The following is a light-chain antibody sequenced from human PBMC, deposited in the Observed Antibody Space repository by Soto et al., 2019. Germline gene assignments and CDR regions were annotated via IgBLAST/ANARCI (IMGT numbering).Light chain of an antibody. J-gene: IGKJ2*03. Sequence: EVVLTQSPGTLSLYPGERASLSCRASQRVTSSYLAWYQQKPGQAPKVLIYATSTRATGIPDRFSGSGSGTDFTLTISRLEPEDFAVYYCLHFGSSPPHSFGQGTKLEIQ. CDR1: QRVTSSY. V-gene: IGKV3-20*01. CDR3: LHFGSSPPHS. CDR2: ATS.